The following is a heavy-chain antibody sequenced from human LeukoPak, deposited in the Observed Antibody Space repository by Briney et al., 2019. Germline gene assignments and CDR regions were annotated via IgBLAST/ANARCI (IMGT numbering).Heavy chain of an antibody. J-gene: IGHJ4*02. CDR2: IWYDGSNK. D-gene: IGHD3-22*01. Sequence: RSLRLSCAASGFTFSSYGMHWVRQAPGKGLEWVAVIWYDGSNKYYADSVKGRFTISRDNSKNTLYLQMNSLRAEDTAVYYCARTPYDSSGSFDYWGQGTLVTVSS. CDR1: GFTFSSYG. V-gene: IGHV3-33*01. CDR3: ARTPYDSSGSFDY.